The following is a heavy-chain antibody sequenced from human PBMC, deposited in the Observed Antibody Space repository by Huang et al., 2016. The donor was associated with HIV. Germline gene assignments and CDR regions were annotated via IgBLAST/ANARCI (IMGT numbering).Heavy chain of an antibody. CDR3: ARGITGTTFYYYNMDV. J-gene: IGHJ6*03. CDR2: ISSDGGST. Sequence: QVQLVESGGGVIQPGRSLRLSCAASGFIFGTFTMHWVRQAPGKGLEWMAVISSDGGSTYYVDSVKGRFAISRDNSKNTLYLQMDSLRTEDTAVYYCARGITGTTFYYYNMDVWGKGTTVIVSS. D-gene: IGHD1-20*01. V-gene: IGHV3-30*09. CDR1: GFIFGTFT.